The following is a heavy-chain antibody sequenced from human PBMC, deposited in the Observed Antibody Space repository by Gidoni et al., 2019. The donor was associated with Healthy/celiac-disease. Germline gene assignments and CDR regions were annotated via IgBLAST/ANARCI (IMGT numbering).Heavy chain of an antibody. D-gene: IGHD3-10*01. CDR1: GFPFSSYA. J-gene: IGHJ5*02. CDR3: ARDPQRRYYGSGHPWFDP. CDR2: ISYDGSNK. Sequence: QVQLVESGGGVVQPGMSLRLSCAASGFPFSSYAMHWVRQAPGKGLEWVAVISYDGSNKYYADSVKGRFTISRDNSKNTLYLQMNSLRAEDTAVDYCARDPQRRYYGSGHPWFDPWGQGTLVTVSS. V-gene: IGHV3-30-3*01.